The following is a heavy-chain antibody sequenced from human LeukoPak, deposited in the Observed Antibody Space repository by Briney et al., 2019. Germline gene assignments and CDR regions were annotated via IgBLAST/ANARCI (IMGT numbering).Heavy chain of an antibody. Sequence: GGSLRLSCAASGFTFSSYSMNWVRQAPGKGLEWVSYISSSSSTIYYADSVKGRFTISRDNAKNSLYLQMNSLRAEDTAVYYCARTYCSSTSCRLFDNWGQGTLVTVSS. CDR3: ARTYCSSTSCRLFDN. CDR2: ISSSSSTI. D-gene: IGHD2-2*01. CDR1: GFTFSSYS. V-gene: IGHV3-48*01. J-gene: IGHJ4*02.